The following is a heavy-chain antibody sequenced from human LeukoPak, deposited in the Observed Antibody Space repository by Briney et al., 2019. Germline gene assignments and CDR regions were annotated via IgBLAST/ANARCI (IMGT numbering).Heavy chain of an antibody. V-gene: IGHV4-38-2*02. Sequence: NASETLSLTCTVSGYSISSGYYWGWIRQPPGKGLEWIGSIYHSGSTYYNPSLKSRVTISVDTSKNQFSLKLSSVTAADTAVYYCAKGDRYKKTFDYWGQGTLVTVSS. J-gene: IGHJ4*02. CDR1: GYSISSGYY. CDR2: IYHSGST. CDR3: AKGDRYKKTFDY. D-gene: IGHD2-21*02.